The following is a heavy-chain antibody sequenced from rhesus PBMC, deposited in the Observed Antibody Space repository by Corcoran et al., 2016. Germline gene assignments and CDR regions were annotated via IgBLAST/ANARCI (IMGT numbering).Heavy chain of an antibody. J-gene: IGHJ5-1*01. D-gene: IGHD1-26*01. V-gene: IGHV2-1*01. CDR1: GFSLSTSGMG. CDR3: ARLPRGDWNYEDRFDV. CDR2: IYWDDDK. Sequence: QVTLKESGPALVKPTQTITLTCTFSGFSLSTSGMGVGWIRQPPGKTLEWLAHIYWDDDKRSRTSLKSRRTLSKDTSKSQVVLTMTNMDPVDTATYYCARLPRGDWNYEDRFDVWGPGVLVTVSS.